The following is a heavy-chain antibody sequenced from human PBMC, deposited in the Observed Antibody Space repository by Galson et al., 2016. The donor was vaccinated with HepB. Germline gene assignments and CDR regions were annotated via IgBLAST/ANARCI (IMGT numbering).Heavy chain of an antibody. CDR3: AKMGTRVITTYYFDY. V-gene: IGHV3-23*01. CDR2: SSDSGSTT. Sequence: SLRLSCAASGFTFSSYAMTWVRQAPGKGLAWVSLSSDSGSTTYYADSVKDRFTISRDKPKNTLYLQMNSLRAEDTAVYYCAKMGTRVITTYYFDYWGQGTLVTVSS. D-gene: IGHD3-16*01. J-gene: IGHJ4*02. CDR1: GFTFSSYA.